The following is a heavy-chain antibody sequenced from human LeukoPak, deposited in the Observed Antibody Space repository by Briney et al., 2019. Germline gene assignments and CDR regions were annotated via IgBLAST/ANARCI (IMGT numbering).Heavy chain of an antibody. CDR2: IYHSGST. D-gene: IGHD4-17*01. J-gene: IGHJ4*02. CDR1: GGFISSSNW. V-gene: IGHV4-4*02. Sequence: SGTLSPTCVVSGGFISSSNWWSWVRQPPGKGLEWIGGIYHSGSTHYNPSLKSRVTISLNNSKNQFSLKLSSVTAADTAVYYCARNHGDNDFDYWGQGTLVTVSS. CDR3: ARNHGDNDFDY.